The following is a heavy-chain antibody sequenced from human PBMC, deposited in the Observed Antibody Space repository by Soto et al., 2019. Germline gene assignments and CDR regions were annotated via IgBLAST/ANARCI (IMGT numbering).Heavy chain of an antibody. CDR3: SRGILV. V-gene: IGHV4-31*03. J-gene: IGHJ4*02. Sequence: QVQLQESGPGLVKPSQTLSLTCTVSGGSITSGGYCWGGIRQHPGKGLEWIGCISYGGSTSYNGSRKIRVTISVDTSKNQFSLKLSSVTAADTAVYYCSRGILVWGQVTLITVSS. D-gene: IGHD5-18*01. CDR2: ISYGGST. CDR1: GGSITSGGYC.